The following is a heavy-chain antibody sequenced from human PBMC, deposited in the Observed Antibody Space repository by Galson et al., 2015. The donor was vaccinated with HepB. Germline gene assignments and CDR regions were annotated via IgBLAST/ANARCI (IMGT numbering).Heavy chain of an antibody. CDR1: GFTFSDYY. CDR2: ISSSSSYT. J-gene: IGHJ4*02. CDR3: ASRIAAAGF. V-gene: IGHV3-11*06. Sequence: SLRLSCAASGFTFSDYYMSWIRQAPGKGLEWVSYISSSSSYTNYADSVKGRFTISRDNAKNSLYLQMNSLRAEDTAVYYCASRIAAAGFWGQGTLVTVSS. D-gene: IGHD6-13*01.